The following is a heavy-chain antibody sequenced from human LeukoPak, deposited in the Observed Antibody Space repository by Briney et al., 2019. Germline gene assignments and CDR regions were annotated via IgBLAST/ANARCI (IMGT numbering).Heavy chain of an antibody. CDR3: ARESPRCSGGSCYPWFDP. CDR1: GGSFSGYY. D-gene: IGHD2-15*01. CDR2: INHSGST. Sequence: SETLSLTCAVYGGSFSGYYWSWIRQPPGKGLEWIGEINHSGSTNYNPSLKSRVTISVDTSKNQFSLKLSSVTAADTAVYYCARESPRCSGGSCYPWFDPWGQGTLVTVSS. V-gene: IGHV4-34*01. J-gene: IGHJ5*02.